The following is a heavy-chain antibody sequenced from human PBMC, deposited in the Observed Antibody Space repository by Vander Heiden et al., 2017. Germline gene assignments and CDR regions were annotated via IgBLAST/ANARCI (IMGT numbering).Heavy chain of an antibody. Sequence: EVQLVESGGGLVQPGGSLRHTCAASGFTFISCWLSCVRQAPGKGLEWVANIKQDGSEKYYVDSVKGRFTISRDNAKNSLYLQMNSLRAEDTAVYYCARGGSGLEWLPPHYYYYGMDVWGQGTTVTVSS. CDR2: IKQDGSEK. CDR1: GFTFISCW. V-gene: IGHV3-7*01. J-gene: IGHJ6*02. CDR3: ARGGSGLEWLPPHYYYYGMDV. D-gene: IGHD3-3*01.